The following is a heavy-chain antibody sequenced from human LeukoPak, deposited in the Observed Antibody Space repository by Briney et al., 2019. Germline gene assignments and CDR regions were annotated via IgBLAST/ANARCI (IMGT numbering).Heavy chain of an antibody. V-gene: IGHV3-53*01. CDR1: GFTVSSNY. CDR3: ASPSSGQSFDI. D-gene: IGHD3-22*01. CDR2: IYSGGKT. J-gene: IGHJ3*02. Sequence: GGSLRLSCAASGFTVSSNYISWVRQAPGKGLEWVSVIYSGGKTSYADSVKGRFTISGDKSKNTLYLQMNSLRAEDTAVYYCASPSSGQSFDIWGQGTMVTVSS.